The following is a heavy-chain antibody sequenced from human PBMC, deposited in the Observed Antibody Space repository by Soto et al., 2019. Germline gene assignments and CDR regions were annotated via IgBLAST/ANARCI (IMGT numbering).Heavy chain of an antibody. J-gene: IGHJ4*02. Sequence: QVQLVQSGAEVKKPGSSVRVSCKASGDTFNSQTFSWVRQAPGQGLEWMGRIIPLLDIANFAQKFQGRLTLSADTSTTTAHMEVSSLRSEDTAIYYCATFYSGTWGQGTLVTVSA. V-gene: IGHV1-69*02. CDR1: GDTFNSQT. CDR3: ATFYSGT. D-gene: IGHD1-26*01. CDR2: IIPLLDIA.